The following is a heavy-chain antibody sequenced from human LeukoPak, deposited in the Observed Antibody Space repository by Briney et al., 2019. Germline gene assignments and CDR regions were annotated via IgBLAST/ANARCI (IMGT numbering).Heavy chain of an antibody. D-gene: IGHD3-10*01. J-gene: IGHJ4*02. CDR1: GFPFSNYW. Sequence: GGSLRLSCAASGFPFSNYWMHWVRQAPGKGLVWVSRINSDGSSTSYGDSVKGRFTISRDNAKNTLYLQMNSLRAKDTAVYYCARVYYGSGSPNFDYWGQGTLVTVSS. CDR3: ARVYYGSGSPNFDY. CDR2: INSDGSST. V-gene: IGHV3-74*01.